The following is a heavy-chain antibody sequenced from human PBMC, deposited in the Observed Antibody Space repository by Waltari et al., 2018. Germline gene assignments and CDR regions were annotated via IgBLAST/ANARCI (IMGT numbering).Heavy chain of an antibody. CDR3: ARVSYGDYEYYFDY. V-gene: IGHV1-8*03. Sequence: QVQLVQSGAEVKKPGASVKDSCTASGYTFTSYDINWVRQATGQGLEWMGWMNPNSGNTGYAQKFQGRVTITRNTSISTAYMELSSLRSEDTAVYYCARVSYGDYEYYFDYWGQGTLVTVSS. D-gene: IGHD4-17*01. CDR1: GYTFTSYD. CDR2: MNPNSGNT. J-gene: IGHJ4*02.